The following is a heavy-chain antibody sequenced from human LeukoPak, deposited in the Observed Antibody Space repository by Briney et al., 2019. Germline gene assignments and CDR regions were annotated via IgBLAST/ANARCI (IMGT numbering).Heavy chain of an antibody. CDR1: GYTFTNHD. V-gene: IGHV1-18*01. Sequence: ALVKVSCKASGYTFTNHDISWVRQAPGQGQGPEWMGWISAYSGNTNYAQKLQGRVTMTTDTSTSTAYMELRSLRSDDTAVYYCARDHDPHYYDSSGYYDYWGQGTLVSVSS. D-gene: IGHD3-22*01. CDR2: ISAYSGNT. CDR3: ARDHDPHYYDSSGYYDY. J-gene: IGHJ4*02.